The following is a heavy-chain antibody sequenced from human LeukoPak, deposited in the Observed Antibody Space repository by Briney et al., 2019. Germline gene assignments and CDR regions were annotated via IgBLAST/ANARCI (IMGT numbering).Heavy chain of an antibody. CDR1: GFTFDDYA. CDR3: AKEWYYHGSGSYLRYEYYYGMDV. Sequence: GGPLRLSCAASGFTFDDYAMHWVRQAPGQGLEWVSLISGDGGSTYYADSVKGRFTVSRDNSKNSLYLQMNSLRTEDTALYYCAKEWYYHGSGSYLRYEYYYGMDVWGQGTTVTVSS. D-gene: IGHD3-10*01. J-gene: IGHJ6*02. CDR2: ISGDGGST. V-gene: IGHV3-43*02.